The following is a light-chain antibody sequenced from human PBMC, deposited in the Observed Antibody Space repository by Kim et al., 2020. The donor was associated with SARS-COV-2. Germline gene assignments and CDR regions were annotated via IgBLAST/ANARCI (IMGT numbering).Light chain of an antibody. V-gene: IGKV6-21*02. CDR1: QSIGSS. J-gene: IGKJ5*01. CDR2: YAS. Sequence: VTPKKKVPSTWRASQSIGSSLQWYQQKPDQSPKLLIKYASQSISGVPSRFSGSGSGTDFTLTINSLEAEDAATYYCHQSSSLPITFGQGTRLDIK. CDR3: HQSSSLPIT.